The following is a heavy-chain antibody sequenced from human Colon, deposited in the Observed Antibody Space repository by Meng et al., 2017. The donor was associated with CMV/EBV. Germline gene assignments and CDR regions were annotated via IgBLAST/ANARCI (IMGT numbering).Heavy chain of an antibody. CDR3: IRETTGSSSSY. D-gene: IGHD6-6*01. Sequence: QLQPQESGPGLVRPSETLSLTCTVSGGSISSSSYYWAWIRQPPGKGLEWIGSIFYTGTTYYKPSLKSRVTISVDTSKNQFSLKLSSVTAADTAVYYCIRETTGSSSSYWGQGTLVTVSS. J-gene: IGHJ4*02. V-gene: IGHV4-39*07. CDR1: GGSISSSSYY. CDR2: IFYTGTT.